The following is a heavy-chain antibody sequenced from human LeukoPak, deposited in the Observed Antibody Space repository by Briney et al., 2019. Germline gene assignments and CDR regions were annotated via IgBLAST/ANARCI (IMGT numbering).Heavy chain of an antibody. CDR1: GYTFTSYG. Sequence: ASVKVSCKASGYTFTSYGISWVRQAPGQGLEWMGWISAYNGNTNYAQKLQGRVTMTTDTSTSTAYMELRSLRSDDTAVYYCARAYYYDSSGYYYDPPNFDYWGQGTLVTVS. V-gene: IGHV1-18*01. D-gene: IGHD3-22*01. CDR2: ISAYNGNT. CDR3: ARAYYYDSSGYYYDPPNFDY. J-gene: IGHJ4*02.